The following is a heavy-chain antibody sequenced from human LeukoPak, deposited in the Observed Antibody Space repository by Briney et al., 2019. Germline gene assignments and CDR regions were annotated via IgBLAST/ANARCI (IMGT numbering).Heavy chain of an antibody. J-gene: IGHJ4*02. Sequence: SVTVSCTASGGTFTIYAISWVRQAPGQGLEWMGRIIPILGIANYAQKFQGRVTITADKSTSTAYMELSSLRSEDTAVYYCARDLLEATTDIENDYWGQGTLVTVSS. D-gene: IGHD1-1*01. CDR2: IIPILGIA. CDR1: GGTFTIYA. CDR3: ARDLLEATTDIENDY. V-gene: IGHV1-69*04.